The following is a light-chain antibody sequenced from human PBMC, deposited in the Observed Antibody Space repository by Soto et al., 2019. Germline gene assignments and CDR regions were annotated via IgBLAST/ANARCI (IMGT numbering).Light chain of an antibody. V-gene: IGLV1-44*01. Sequence: QSVLTQPPSASGTPGQRVTISCSGSSSNIGRNTVNWYQQLPGTAPKLLIYSDNQRPSGVPDRFSGSKSGTSGSLAISGLQSEDEADYYCAAWDDSLLAVLFGGGTKLTVL. J-gene: IGLJ2*01. CDR1: SSNIGRNT. CDR2: SDN. CDR3: AAWDDSLLAVL.